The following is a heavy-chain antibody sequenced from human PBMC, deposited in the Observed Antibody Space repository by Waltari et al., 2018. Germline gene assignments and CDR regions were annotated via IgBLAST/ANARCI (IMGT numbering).Heavy chain of an antibody. CDR3: ARTNRDIVVVPAAIDGRRYGMDV. D-gene: IGHD2-2*01. J-gene: IGHJ6*02. Sequence: CKASGGTFSSYAISWVRQAPGQGLEWMGGIIPIFGTANYAQKFQGRVTITADESTSTAYMELSSLRSEDTAVYYCARTNRDIVVVPAAIDGRRYGMDVWGQGTTVTVSS. V-gene: IGHV1-69*01. CDR1: GGTFSSYA. CDR2: IIPIFGTA.